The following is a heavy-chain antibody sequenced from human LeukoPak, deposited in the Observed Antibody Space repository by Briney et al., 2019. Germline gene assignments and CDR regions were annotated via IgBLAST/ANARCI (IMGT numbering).Heavy chain of an antibody. V-gene: IGHV1-2*02. J-gene: IGHJ4*02. D-gene: IGHD2-2*01. CDR3: ARANFLYCSSSTCLFDY. CDR2: INPNDGDT. Sequence: GASVKVSCKASGYTFTDYYMHWVRQAPGQGFEWMGWINPNDGDTNYAQKFQGRVTMTSDTSISTAHMEVSRLRSDDTAVYYCARANFLYCSSSTCLFDYWGQGTLVTVSS. CDR1: GYTFTDYY.